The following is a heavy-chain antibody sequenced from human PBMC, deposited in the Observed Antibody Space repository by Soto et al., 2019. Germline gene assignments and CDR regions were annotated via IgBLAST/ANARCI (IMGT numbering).Heavy chain of an antibody. CDR2: IYYSGST. J-gene: IGHJ5*02. CDR3: ARRDGDYEIRS. V-gene: IGHV4-39*01. D-gene: IGHD4-17*01. Sequence: QLQLQESGPGLVKPSETLSLTCTVSGGSISSISYFWGWIRQPPGKGLEWIGSIYYSGSTYYNPSLKSRVTISVDTSKNQFSLKLSSVTAADTAVYYCARRDGDYEIRSWGQGTLVTVSS. CDR1: GGSISSISYF.